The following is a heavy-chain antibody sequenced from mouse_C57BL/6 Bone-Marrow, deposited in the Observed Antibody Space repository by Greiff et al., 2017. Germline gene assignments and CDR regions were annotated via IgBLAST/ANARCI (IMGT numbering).Heavy chain of an antibody. D-gene: IGHD2-4*01. V-gene: IGHV1-18*01. Sequence: EVKLVESGPELVKPGASVKIPCKASGYTFTDYNMDWVKQSHGKSLEWIGDINPNNGGTIYNQKFKGKATLTVDKSSSTAYMELRSLTSEDTAVYYCARMGYYDYDAWFAYWGQGTLVTGSA. CDR3: ARMGYYDYDAWFAY. CDR1: GYTFTDYN. J-gene: IGHJ3*01. CDR2: INPNNGGT.